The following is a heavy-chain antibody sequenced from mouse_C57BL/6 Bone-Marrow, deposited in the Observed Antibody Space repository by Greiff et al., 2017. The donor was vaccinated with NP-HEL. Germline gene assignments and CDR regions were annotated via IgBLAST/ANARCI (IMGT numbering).Heavy chain of an antibody. CDR3: ARGYGSSYEGYAMDY. J-gene: IGHJ4*01. Sequence: VKLMESGAELARPGASVKLSCKASGYTFTSYGISWVKQRTGQGLEWIGEIYPRSGNTYYNEKFKGKATLTADKSSSTAYMELRSLTSEDSAVYFCARGYGSSYEGYAMDYWGQGTSVTASS. V-gene: IGHV1-81*01. CDR2: IYPRSGNT. D-gene: IGHD1-1*01. CDR1: GYTFTSYG.